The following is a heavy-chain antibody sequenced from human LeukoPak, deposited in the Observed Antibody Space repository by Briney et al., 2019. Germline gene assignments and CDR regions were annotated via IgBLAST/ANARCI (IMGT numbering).Heavy chain of an antibody. D-gene: IGHD2-21*02. V-gene: IGHV1-69*02. J-gene: IGHJ4*02. CDR2: IIPILGIA. Sequence: SVKVSCKASGGTFSSYTISWVRRAPGQGLEWMGRIIPILGIANYAQKFQGRVTITADKSTSTAYMELSSLRSEDTAVYYCARMSDCGGDCPIDYWGQGTLVTVSS. CDR3: ARMSDCGGDCPIDY. CDR1: GGTFSSYT.